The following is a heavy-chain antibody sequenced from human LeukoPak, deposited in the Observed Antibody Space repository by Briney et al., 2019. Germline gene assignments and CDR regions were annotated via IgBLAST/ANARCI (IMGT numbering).Heavy chain of an antibody. J-gene: IGHJ6*02. D-gene: IGHD1-26*01. Sequence: PGGSLRLSCAASGFTFDDYAMHWVRQAPGKGLEWVSGISWNSGSIGYADSVKGRFTISRDNAKNSLHLQMNSLRAEDTALYYCAKGSFNGGATYGMDVWGQGTLVTVSS. V-gene: IGHV3-9*01. CDR2: ISWNSGSI. CDR1: GFTFDDYA. CDR3: AKGSFNGGATYGMDV.